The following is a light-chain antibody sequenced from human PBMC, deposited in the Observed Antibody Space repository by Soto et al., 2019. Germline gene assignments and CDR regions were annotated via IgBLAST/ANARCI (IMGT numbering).Light chain of an antibody. CDR3: QQYGSSPLT. Sequence: IVLTQSPGTLSLSPGERATLSCRASQSVSNNYLAWYQQKPGQAPRLLIYGASNRATGIPDRFSGSGSGTDFTLTISRLEPEDFAVCYCQQYGSSPLTFGGGTKVDIX. CDR1: QSVSNNY. J-gene: IGKJ4*01. CDR2: GAS. V-gene: IGKV3-20*01.